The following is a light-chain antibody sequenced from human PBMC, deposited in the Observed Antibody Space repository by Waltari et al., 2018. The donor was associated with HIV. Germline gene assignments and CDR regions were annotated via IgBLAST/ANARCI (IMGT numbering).Light chain of an antibody. CDR1: SSNIGRNT. V-gene: IGLV1-44*01. J-gene: IGLJ3*02. CDR2: NDN. CDR3: AAWDDRLNGWV. Sequence: QSVLTQPPSASGTPGQTVTISCSGSSSNIGRNTLNWFQNLPGTAPKLLIYNDNQRPSGAPDRFSGSKSGTSASLAISGLQSEDEADYTCAAWDDRLNGWVFGGGTKLTVL.